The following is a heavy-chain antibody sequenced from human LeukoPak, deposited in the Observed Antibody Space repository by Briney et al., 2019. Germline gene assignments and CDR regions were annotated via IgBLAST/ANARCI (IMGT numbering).Heavy chain of an antibody. CDR1: GYSISSGYY. Sequence: PSETLSLTCTVSGYSISSGYYWGWIRQPPGKGLEWIGSIYHSGSTYYNPSLKSRVTISVDTSKNQFSLKLSSVTAADTAVYYCARAYSGSYFYWGQGTLVTVSS. D-gene: IGHD1-26*01. J-gene: IGHJ4*02. CDR3: ARAYSGSYFY. CDR2: IYHSGST. V-gene: IGHV4-38-2*02.